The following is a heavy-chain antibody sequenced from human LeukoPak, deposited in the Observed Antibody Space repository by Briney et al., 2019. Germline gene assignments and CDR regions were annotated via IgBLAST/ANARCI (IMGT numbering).Heavy chain of an antibody. V-gene: IGHV4-59*01. Sequence: SETLSLTCTVSGGSISSYYWSWIRQPPGKGLEWIGYIYYSGSTNYNPSLKSRVTISVDTSKNQFSLKLSSVTAADTAVYYCASDPGESCSGGSCYLDAFDIWGQGTMVTVSS. CDR1: GGSISSYY. CDR2: IYYSGST. J-gene: IGHJ3*02. CDR3: ASDPGESCSGGSCYLDAFDI. D-gene: IGHD2-15*01.